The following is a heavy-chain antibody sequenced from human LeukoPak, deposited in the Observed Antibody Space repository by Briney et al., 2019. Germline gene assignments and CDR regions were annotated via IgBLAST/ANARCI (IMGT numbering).Heavy chain of an antibody. CDR1: GFTFSSYE. D-gene: IGHD3-10*01. Sequence: GGSLRLSCAASGFTFSSYEMNWVRQAPGKGLEWVSYISSGSTIYYADSVKGRFTISRDNAKNSLYLQMNSLRAEDTAVYYCARDQRITMVRGVIINDRWFDPWGQGTLVTVSS. J-gene: IGHJ5*02. CDR3: ARDQRITMVRGVIINDRWFDP. V-gene: IGHV3-48*03. CDR2: ISSGSTI.